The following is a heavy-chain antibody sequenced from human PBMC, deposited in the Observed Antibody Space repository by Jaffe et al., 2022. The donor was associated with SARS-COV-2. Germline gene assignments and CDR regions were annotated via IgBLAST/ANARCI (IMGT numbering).Heavy chain of an antibody. J-gene: IGHJ5*02. Sequence: QVQLQESGPGLVKPSQTLSLTCTVSGGSISSGSYYWSWIRQPAGKGLEWIGRIYTSGSTNYNPSLKSRVTISVDTSKNQFSLKLYSVTAADTAVYYCARASTYYYDSSGLGSPGGNWFDPWGQGTLVTVSS. V-gene: IGHV4-61*02. D-gene: IGHD3-22*01. CDR3: ARASTYYYDSSGLGSPGGNWFDP. CDR2: IYTSGST. CDR1: GGSISSGSYY.